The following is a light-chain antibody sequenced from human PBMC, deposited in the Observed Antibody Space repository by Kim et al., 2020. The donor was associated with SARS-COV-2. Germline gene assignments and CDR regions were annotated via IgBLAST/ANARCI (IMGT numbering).Light chain of an antibody. J-gene: IGKJ5*01. CDR1: QDIRND. V-gene: IGKV1-17*01. Sequence: ASVGDRVTITGRAKQDIRNDLGWDQQNPGRAPKRLIYGASSLQSVVPPRCSGSGSGTEFTLTISSLRPEDFVPYFCLQHNTDPLTLGQGTRLEIK. CDR2: GAS. CDR3: LQHNTDPLT.